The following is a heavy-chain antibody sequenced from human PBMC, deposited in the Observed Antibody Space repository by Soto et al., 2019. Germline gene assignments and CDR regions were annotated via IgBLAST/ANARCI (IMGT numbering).Heavy chain of an antibody. V-gene: IGHV3-23*01. CDR3: AKGWCLRCFD. CDR2: ISGSGGST. J-gene: IGHJ4*01. Sequence: GGSLRLTRAAHGFTFSRANMWWARQALEKKLEWVSAISGSGGSTYYADSVKGRYTLSSDNSKSTLYLQMNSLRAEDTAVYYCAKGWCLRCFD. D-gene: IGHD3-3*01. CDR1: GFTFSRAN.